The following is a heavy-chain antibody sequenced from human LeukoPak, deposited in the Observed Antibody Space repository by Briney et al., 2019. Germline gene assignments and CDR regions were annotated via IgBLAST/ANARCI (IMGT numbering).Heavy chain of an antibody. CDR1: GGSISSYY. V-gene: IGHV4-59*01. CDR2: IYYSGST. J-gene: IGHJ5*02. D-gene: IGHD2-2*01. Sequence: SETLSLTCTVSGGSISSYYWSWIRQPPGKGLEWIGYIYYSGSTNYNPSLKSRVTISVDTSKNQFSLKLSSVTAADTAVYYCARGIVVVPAAPFWFDPWGQGTLVTVSS. CDR3: ARGIVVVPAAPFWFDP.